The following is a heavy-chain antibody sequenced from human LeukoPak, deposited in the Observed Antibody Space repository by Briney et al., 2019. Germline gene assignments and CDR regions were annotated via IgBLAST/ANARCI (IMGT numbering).Heavy chain of an antibody. V-gene: IGHV3-48*01. Sequence: GGSLRLSCAASGFTFSSYSMNWVRQAPGKGLEWVSYISSRSRTIYYADSVKGRFTISRDNAKNSLYLQMNSLRAEDTAVYYCARDEYYYDSSGYYFPGGLHYWGQGTLVTVSS. CDR3: ARDEYYYDSSGYYFPGGLHY. CDR1: GFTFSSYS. CDR2: ISSRSRTI. J-gene: IGHJ4*02. D-gene: IGHD3-22*01.